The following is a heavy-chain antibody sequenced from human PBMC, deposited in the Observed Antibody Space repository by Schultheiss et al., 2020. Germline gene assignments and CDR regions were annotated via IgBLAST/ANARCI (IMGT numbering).Heavy chain of an antibody. Sequence: SETLSLTCTVSGGSISSTSYYWGWIRQPPGKGLEWIGYIYYSGSTYYNPSLKSRVTISVDKSKNQFSLRLRSVTAADTAVYYCARDSDLFGVVITYDYWGQGTLVTVSS. J-gene: IGHJ4*02. V-gene: IGHV4-39*02. D-gene: IGHD3-3*01. CDR2: IYYSGST. CDR3: ARDSDLFGVVITYDY. CDR1: GGSISSTSYY.